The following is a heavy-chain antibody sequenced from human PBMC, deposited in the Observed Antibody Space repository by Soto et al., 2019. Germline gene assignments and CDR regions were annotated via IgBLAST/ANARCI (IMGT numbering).Heavy chain of an antibody. CDR3: TRDSNVSATNFYGMDV. CDR2: IRSKAYGGTT. CDR1: GFTFGDYA. Sequence: QPGGSLRLSCTVSGFTFGDYAMNWFRQAPGKGLEWVGFIRSKAYGGTTEYAASVKGRFTISRDDSKSIAYLQMNSLKTEDTAVYYCTRDSNVSATNFYGMDVWGQGTTVTVSS. V-gene: IGHV3-49*03. D-gene: IGHD2-15*01. J-gene: IGHJ6*02.